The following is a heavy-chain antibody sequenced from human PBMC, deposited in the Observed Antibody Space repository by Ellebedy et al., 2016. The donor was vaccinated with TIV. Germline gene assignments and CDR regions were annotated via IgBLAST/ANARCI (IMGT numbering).Heavy chain of an antibody. V-gene: IGHV3-30*03. CDR3: VFSLEYQLLGGYFAH. Sequence: GESLKISCAASGFTFSNYAIHWVRQAPGEELEWVAVISYDGSDKYYADSVKGRFTISRDNSKNTLYLQMDSLGAEDTAVYYCVFSLEYQLLGGYFAHWGQGTLVAVSS. D-gene: IGHD2-2*01. CDR2: ISYDGSDK. J-gene: IGHJ4*02. CDR1: GFTFSNYA.